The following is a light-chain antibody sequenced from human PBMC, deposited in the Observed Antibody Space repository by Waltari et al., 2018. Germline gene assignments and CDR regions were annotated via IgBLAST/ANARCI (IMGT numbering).Light chain of an antibody. CDR3: QYRGHWPPGAT. CDR1: QSVNNR. CDR2: DAS. V-gene: IGKV3-11*01. Sequence: EIVLTQSPATLSLSPGERATLYCRASQSVNNRLAWYQQKPGQAPRLLIYDASKRATSIPARFSGSGSGTDFTLTISSLEPEDFAVYYCQYRGHWPPGATFGPGTKVEIK. J-gene: IGKJ3*01.